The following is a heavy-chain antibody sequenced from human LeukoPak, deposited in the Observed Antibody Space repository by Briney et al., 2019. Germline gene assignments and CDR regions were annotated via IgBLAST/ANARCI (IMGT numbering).Heavy chain of an antibody. J-gene: IGHJ4*02. Sequence: GRSLRLSCAASGFTFDDYAMHWVRQAPGKSLEWVSGISWNSGSIGYADSVKGRFTISRDNAKNSLYLQMNSLRAEDTALYYCAKASLDSITGPHDYWGQGTLVTVSS. D-gene: IGHD2-2*03. CDR3: AKASLDSITGPHDY. V-gene: IGHV3-9*01. CDR1: GFTFDDYA. CDR2: ISWNSGSI.